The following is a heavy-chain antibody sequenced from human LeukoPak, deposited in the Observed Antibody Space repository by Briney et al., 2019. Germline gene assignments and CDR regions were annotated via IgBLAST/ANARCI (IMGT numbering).Heavy chain of an antibody. J-gene: IGHJ6*03. D-gene: IGHD3-22*01. CDR2: IYYSGNT. CDR1: GGSISSSSYF. V-gene: IGHV4-39*01. Sequence: SETLSLTRTVSGGSISSSSYFWGWIRQPPGKGLEWIGTIYYSGNTYFNPSLKSRVTISVDTSENQFSLKLSSVTAADTAVYYCARHRGYYDSSYYFYYYYYMDVWGKGTTVTVSS. CDR3: ARHRGYYDSSYYFYYYYYMDV.